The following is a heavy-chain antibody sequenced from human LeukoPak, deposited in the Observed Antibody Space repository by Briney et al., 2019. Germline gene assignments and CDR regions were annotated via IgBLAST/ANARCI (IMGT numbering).Heavy chain of an antibody. Sequence: ASVKVSCKASGYTFTSYDINWVRQATGQGLEWMGWMNPNSGNTGYAQKFQGRVTMTRNTSISTAYMELSSLRSEDTAVYYCARGGDIVLMVYADYYGMDVWGQGTTVTVPS. CDR3: ARGGDIVLMVYADYYGMDV. D-gene: IGHD2-8*01. CDR1: GYTFTSYD. J-gene: IGHJ6*02. V-gene: IGHV1-8*01. CDR2: MNPNSGNT.